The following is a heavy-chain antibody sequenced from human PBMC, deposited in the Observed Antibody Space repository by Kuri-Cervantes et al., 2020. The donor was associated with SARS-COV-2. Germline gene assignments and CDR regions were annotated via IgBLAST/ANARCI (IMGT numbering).Heavy chain of an antibody. CDR2: IIPIFGTA. D-gene: IGHD3-10*01. J-gene: IGHJ3*02. CDR1: GGTFSSYA. V-gene: IGHV1-69*13. CDR3: ARDRRGATRPDAFDI. Sequence: SVKVSCKASGGTFSSYAISWVRQAPGQGLEWMGGIIPIFGTANYAQKFQGRVTITAEESTSTAYMELSSLRSEDTAVYYCARDRRGATRPDAFDIWGQGTLVTVSS.